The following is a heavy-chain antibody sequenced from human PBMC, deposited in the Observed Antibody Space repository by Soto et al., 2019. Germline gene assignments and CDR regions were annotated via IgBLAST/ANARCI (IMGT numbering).Heavy chain of an antibody. CDR2: IYSGETT. CDR1: GFNVNSDY. Sequence: EVQLVESGGGLIHPGGSLRLSCAASGFNVNSDYMNWVRQTPGKGLEWVASIYSGETTYYADSVRGRFTISSDKSKNTLYLQMNSLRADDTAVYYCAKKEGGSYSSLYFHHWGQGTLVTVSS. J-gene: IGHJ4*02. V-gene: IGHV3-53*01. CDR3: AKKEGGSYSSLYFHH. D-gene: IGHD1-26*01.